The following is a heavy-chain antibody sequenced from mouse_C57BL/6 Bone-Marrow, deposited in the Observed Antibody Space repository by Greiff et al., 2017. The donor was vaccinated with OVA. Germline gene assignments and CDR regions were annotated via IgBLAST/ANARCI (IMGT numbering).Heavy chain of an antibody. J-gene: IGHJ2*01. Sequence: EVQLVESGGGLVKPGGSLKLSCAASGFTFSSYTMSWVRQTPEKRLEWVATISGGGGNTYYPDSVKGRFTISRDNAKNTLYLQMSSLRSEDTALYYCARKHYGSSLYYFDYWGQGTTLTVSS. D-gene: IGHD1-1*01. V-gene: IGHV5-9*01. CDR2: ISGGGGNT. CDR3: ARKHYGSSLYYFDY. CDR1: GFTFSSYT.